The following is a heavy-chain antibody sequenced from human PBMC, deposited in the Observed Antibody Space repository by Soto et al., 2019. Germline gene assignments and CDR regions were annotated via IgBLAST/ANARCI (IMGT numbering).Heavy chain of an antibody. J-gene: IGHJ5*02. CDR1: GSPISNYY. D-gene: IGHD6-19*01. CDR2: IYYSGST. V-gene: IGHV4-59*08. Sequence: SETLSLTCTSSGSPISNYYWSWIQQPPGKGLEWIGYIYYSGSTNYNPSLKSQVTISIDTSKNQFSLKLSSVTAADTAVYYCARFPKSGWYKWFDPWGHGTLVTVS. CDR3: ARFPKSGWYKWFDP.